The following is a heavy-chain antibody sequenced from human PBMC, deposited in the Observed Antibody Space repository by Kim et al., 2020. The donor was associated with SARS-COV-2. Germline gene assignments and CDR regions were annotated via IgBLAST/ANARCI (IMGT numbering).Heavy chain of an antibody. Sequence: SETLSLTCTVSGGSISSISYYWGWIRQPPGKGLEWIGSIYYSGSTYYNPSLKSRVTVSLDTSKNQFSLKLTSVTAADTAVYYCAREGRITMVRGVTYFYYGMDVWGQGTTVTVSS. D-gene: IGHD3-10*01. J-gene: IGHJ6*02. CDR1: GGSISSISYY. CDR2: IYYSGST. CDR3: AREGRITMVRGVTYFYYGMDV. V-gene: IGHV4-39*07.